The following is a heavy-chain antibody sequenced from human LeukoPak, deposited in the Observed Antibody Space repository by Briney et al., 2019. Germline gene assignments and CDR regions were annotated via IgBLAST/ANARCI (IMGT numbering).Heavy chain of an antibody. CDR3: VYSSGWYRDY. D-gene: IGHD6-19*01. V-gene: IGHV3-73*01. CDR1: GFTFSGSA. J-gene: IGHJ4*02. Sequence: GGSLRLSCAASGFTFSGSAMHWVRQASGKGLEWVGRIRSKANSYATAYAASVKGRFTISRDDSKNTAYLQMNSLRTEDTAVYYCVYSSGWYRDYWGQGTLVTVSS. CDR2: IRSKANSYAT.